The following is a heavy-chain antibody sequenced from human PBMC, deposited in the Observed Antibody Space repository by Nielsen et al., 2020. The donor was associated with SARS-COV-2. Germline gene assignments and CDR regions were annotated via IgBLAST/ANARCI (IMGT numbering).Heavy chain of an antibody. V-gene: IGHV4-31*03. CDR3: AGDYRRNYYYGMDV. CDR1: GGSISSGDYY. CDR2: IYYSGGT. Sequence: SETLSLTCTVSGGSISSGDYYWSWIRQPPGKGLEWIGYIYYSGGTYYNPSLKSRVTISVDTSKNQFSLKLSSVTAADTAVYYCAGDYRRNYYYGMDVWGQGTTVTVSS. J-gene: IGHJ6*02. D-gene: IGHD4-11*01.